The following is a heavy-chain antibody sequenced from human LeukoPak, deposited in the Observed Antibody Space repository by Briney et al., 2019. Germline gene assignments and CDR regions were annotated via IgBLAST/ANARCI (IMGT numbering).Heavy chain of an antibody. CDR1: GFTFSSYA. J-gene: IGHJ4*02. D-gene: IGHD6-19*01. V-gene: IGHV3-64D*06. CDR2: ISSNGGST. Sequence: PGGSLRLSWSASGFTFSSYAMHWVRQAPVKGLEYVSAISSNGGSTYYADSVKGRFTISRDNSKNTLYLQMSSLRAEDTAVYYCVKVASTDEHFDYWGQGTLVTVSS. CDR3: VKVASTDEHFDY.